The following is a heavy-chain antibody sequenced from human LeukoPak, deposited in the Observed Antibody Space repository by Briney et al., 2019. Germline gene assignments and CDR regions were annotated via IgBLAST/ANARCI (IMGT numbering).Heavy chain of an antibody. CDR1: GGSISSYY. CDR3: ARSAQRGSRRTIDY. V-gene: IGHV4-59*01. J-gene: IGHJ4*02. Sequence: SETLSLTCTVPGGSISSYYWSWIRQPPGKGLEWIGYIYYSGSTNYNPSLKSRVTISVDTSKNQFSLKLSSVTAADTAVYYYARSAQRGSRRTIDYWGQGTLVTVSS. D-gene: IGHD1-26*01. CDR2: IYYSGST.